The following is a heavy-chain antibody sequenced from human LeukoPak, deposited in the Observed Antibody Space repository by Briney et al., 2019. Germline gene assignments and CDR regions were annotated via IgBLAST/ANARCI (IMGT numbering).Heavy chain of an antibody. CDR2: INAGVGNT. CDR3: ARAGRPMIGGVTPLEHFDS. V-gene: IGHV1-3*01. J-gene: IGHJ4*02. CDR1: GYTFSSYA. Sequence: GASVKVSRKASGYTFSSYAIHWVRQAPGQGLEWIGWINAGVGNTKYSEKFQDRVTVTRDTPATTAYMELSSLRAEDTAVYYCARAGRPMIGGVTPLEHFDSWGQGTLVTVSS. D-gene: IGHD3-10*01.